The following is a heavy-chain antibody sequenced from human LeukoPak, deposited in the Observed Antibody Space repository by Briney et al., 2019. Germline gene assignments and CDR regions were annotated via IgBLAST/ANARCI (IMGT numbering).Heavy chain of an antibody. CDR2: FSATDGSA. V-gene: IGHV3-23*01. J-gene: IGHJ3*01. D-gene: IGHD6-13*01. Sequence: GGFLRLACAASGFTFSSYAMTWVRQAPGKGLEWVSAFSATDGSAQYAESVEGRFTISRDNSKNTLFLQMNSLGAEDTAVYYCARAKIAAAGTGAFDVWGQGTLVTVSS. CDR3: ARAKIAAAGTGAFDV. CDR1: GFTFSSYA.